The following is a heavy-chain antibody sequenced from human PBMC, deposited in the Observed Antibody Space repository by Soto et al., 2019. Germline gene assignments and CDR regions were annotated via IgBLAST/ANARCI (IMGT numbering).Heavy chain of an antibody. CDR3: GRVRTSDFWSGYSPVDI. V-gene: IGHV1-46*01. D-gene: IGHD3-3*01. CDR1: GYTFTSYI. J-gene: IGHJ3*02. Sequence: QVLLVQSGAEVKTPGASVKVSCKTSGYTFTSYIIHWVRQAPGQGLGWVGLINPSGGGTNYAQNFQGRGTVTRDTSTTTVYMELKSLTYEDTGVYYCGRVRTSDFWSGYSPVDIWGQGTLVSVS. CDR2: INPSGGGT.